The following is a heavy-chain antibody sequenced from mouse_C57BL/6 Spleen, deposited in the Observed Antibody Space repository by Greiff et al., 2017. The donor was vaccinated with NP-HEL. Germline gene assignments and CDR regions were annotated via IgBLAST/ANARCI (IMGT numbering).Heavy chain of an antibody. V-gene: IGHV1-69*01. CDR3: ARNYYGSSYGDY. J-gene: IGHJ2*01. CDR1: GYTFTSYW. Sequence: QVQLQQSGAELVMPGASVKLSCKASGYTFTSYWMHWVKQRPGQGLEWIGEIDPSDSYTNYNQKFKGKSTLTVDKSSSTAYMQLSSLTSEDSAVYYCARNYYGSSYGDYWGQGTTLTASS. CDR2: IDPSDSYT. D-gene: IGHD1-1*01.